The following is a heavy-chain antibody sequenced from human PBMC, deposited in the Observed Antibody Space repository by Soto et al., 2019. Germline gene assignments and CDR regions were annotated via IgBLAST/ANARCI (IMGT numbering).Heavy chain of an antibody. CDR1: GGSISSYY. Sequence: SETLSLTCTVSGGSISSYYWSWIRQPPGKGLEWIGYIYYSGSTNYNPSLKSRVTISVDTSKNQFSLKLSSVTAADTAVYYCARGADFWSDYFDYWGQGTLVTVSS. D-gene: IGHD3-3*01. CDR2: IYYSGST. V-gene: IGHV4-59*01. J-gene: IGHJ4*02. CDR3: ARGADFWSDYFDY.